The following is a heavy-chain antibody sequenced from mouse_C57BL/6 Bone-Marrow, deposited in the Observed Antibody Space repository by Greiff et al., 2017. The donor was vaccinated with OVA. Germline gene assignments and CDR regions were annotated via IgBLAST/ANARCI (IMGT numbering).Heavy chain of an antibody. V-gene: IGHV1-18*01. Sequence: EVQLQQSGPELVKPGASVKIPCKASGYTFTDYNMDWVKQSHGESLEWIGDINPNNGGTIYNQKFKGKATLTGDKSSSTAYMELSSMTAEDTAVYYCARSSGYWDFDVWGTGTTVTVSS. CDR3: ARSSGYWDFDV. CDR1: GYTFTDYN. D-gene: IGHD1-3*01. CDR2: INPNNGGT. J-gene: IGHJ1*03.